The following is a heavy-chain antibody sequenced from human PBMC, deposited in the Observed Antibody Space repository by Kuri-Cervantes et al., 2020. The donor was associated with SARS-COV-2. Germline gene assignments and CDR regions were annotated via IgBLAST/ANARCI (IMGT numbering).Heavy chain of an antibody. J-gene: IGHJ4*02. CDR2: ISYDGSNK. CDR3: ARDGYDSSGYYLDY. V-gene: IGHV3-30-3*01. Sequence: GESLKISCAASGFTFSSYAMHWVRQAPGKGLEWVAVISYDGSNKYYADSVKGRFTISRDNSKNTLYLQMNGLRAEDTAVYYCARDGYDSSGYYLDYWGQGTLVTVSS. CDR1: GFTFSSYA. D-gene: IGHD3-22*01.